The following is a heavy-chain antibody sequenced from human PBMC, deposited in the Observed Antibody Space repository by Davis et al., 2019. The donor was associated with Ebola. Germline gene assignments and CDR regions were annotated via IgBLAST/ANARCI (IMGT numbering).Heavy chain of an antibody. CDR2: IYYSGST. D-gene: IGHD2-21*02. V-gene: IGHV4-59*08. J-gene: IGHJ6*02. CDR1: GGSISSYY. Sequence: SETLSLTCTVPGGSISSYYWSWIRQPPGKGLEWIGYIYYSGSTNYNPSLKSRVTISVDTSKNQFSLKLSSVTAADTAVYYCARRGVVVTDLYYYYYGMDVWGQGTTVTVSS. CDR3: ARRGVVVTDLYYYYYGMDV.